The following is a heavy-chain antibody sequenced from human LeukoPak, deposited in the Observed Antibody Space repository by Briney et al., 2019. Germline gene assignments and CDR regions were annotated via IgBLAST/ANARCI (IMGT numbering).Heavy chain of an antibody. CDR2: IIPIFGTA. V-gene: IGHV1-69*05. CDR3: ASSTSSYFDR. J-gene: IGHJ5*02. CDR1: GGTFSSYA. Sequence: SVKVSCKASGGTFSSYAISWVRQAPGQGLEWMGGIIPIFGTANYAQKFQGRVTITTDESTSTAYMELRRLRAVDTAVYYCASSTSSYFDRWGEGTLVTVSS. D-gene: IGHD2-2*01.